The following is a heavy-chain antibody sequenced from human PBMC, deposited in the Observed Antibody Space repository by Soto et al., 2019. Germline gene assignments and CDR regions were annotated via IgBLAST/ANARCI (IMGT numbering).Heavy chain of an antibody. V-gene: IGHV1-46*01. Sequence: ASVKVSCKASGYTFTIYYMHWVLQAPGRGLEWMGIINPSGGSTTYAQKFQGRVTTTRDTSTSTVYMELSSLRSDDTAVYYCARDFSTGWYYFDYWGQGTLVTVS. CDR3: ARDFSTGWYYFDY. J-gene: IGHJ4*02. CDR2: INPSGGST. D-gene: IGHD6-19*01. CDR1: GYTFTIYY.